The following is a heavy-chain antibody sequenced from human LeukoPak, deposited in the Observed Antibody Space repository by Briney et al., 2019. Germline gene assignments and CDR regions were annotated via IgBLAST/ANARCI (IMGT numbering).Heavy chain of an antibody. CDR2: IYPGDSDT. V-gene: IGHV5-51*01. CDR1: GYSFTSYW. J-gene: IGHJ3*02. CDR3: ARPHGYCSSTSCYGRGDAFDI. D-gene: IGHD2-2*03. Sequence: GESLKISCKGSGYSFTSYWIGWVRQMPGKGLKWMGRIYPGDSDTRYSPSFQGQVPISDDQSISTAYLQWSSLKASDTAMYYCARPHGYCSSTSCYGRGDAFDIWGQGTMVTVSS.